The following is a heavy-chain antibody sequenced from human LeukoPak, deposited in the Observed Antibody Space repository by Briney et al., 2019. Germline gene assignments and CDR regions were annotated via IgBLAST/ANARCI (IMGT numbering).Heavy chain of an antibody. Sequence: GESLKISCKGSGYSFTSHWIVWVRQMPGKGLEWMGIIYPSDSDTKYSPSFQDQVTISADKSLSTAYLQWSSLKASDTAMYYCARTDCSSTSCYLFDYWGQGTLVTVSS. CDR3: ARTDCSSTSCYLFDY. J-gene: IGHJ4*02. CDR1: GYSFTSHW. D-gene: IGHD2-2*01. CDR2: IYPSDSDT. V-gene: IGHV5-51*01.